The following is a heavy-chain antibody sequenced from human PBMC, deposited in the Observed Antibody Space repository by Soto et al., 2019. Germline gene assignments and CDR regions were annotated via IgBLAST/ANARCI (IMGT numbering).Heavy chain of an antibody. CDR3: ARVQYSLPLRFPVPGGFDP. Sequence: SETLSLTCTVSGGSVSSGSYYWSWIRQPPGKGLEWIGYIYYSGSTNYNPSLKSRVTISVDTSKNQFSLKLSSVTAADTAVYYCARVQYSLPLRFPVPGGFDPWGQGTLVTVSS. D-gene: IGHD3-3*01. CDR2: IYYSGST. CDR1: GGSVSSGSYY. V-gene: IGHV4-61*01. J-gene: IGHJ5*02.